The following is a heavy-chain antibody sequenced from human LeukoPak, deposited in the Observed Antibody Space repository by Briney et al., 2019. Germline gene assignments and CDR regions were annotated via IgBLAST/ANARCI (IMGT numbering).Heavy chain of an antibody. CDR1: GDSFIGSY. CDR2: LYYSGSN. CDR3: ARFRGSAKGDY. Sequence: SETLSLTCTVSGDSFIGSYWSWIRQPPGKGLEWIGYLYYSGSNNYNPSLKSRVTISVDMSKNQFSLKLSSVTAADTAVYYCARFRGSAKGDYWGQGTLVTVSS. V-gene: IGHV4-59*01. D-gene: IGHD3-10*01. J-gene: IGHJ4*02.